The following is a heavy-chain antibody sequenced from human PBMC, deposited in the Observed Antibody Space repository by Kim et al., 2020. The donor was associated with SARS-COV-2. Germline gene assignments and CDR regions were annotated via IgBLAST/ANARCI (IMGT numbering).Heavy chain of an antibody. CDR3: ARALRPYYYDSSGYFDY. CDR1: GFTFSSYG. Sequence: GGSLTLSCAVSGFTFSSYGMHWVRQAPGKGLEWVAVISYDGSNKYYADSVKGRFTISRDNSKNTLYLQMNSLRAEDTAVYYCARALRPYYYDSSGYFDYWGQGTLVTVSS. D-gene: IGHD3-22*01. J-gene: IGHJ4*02. CDR2: ISYDGSNK. V-gene: IGHV3-33*05.